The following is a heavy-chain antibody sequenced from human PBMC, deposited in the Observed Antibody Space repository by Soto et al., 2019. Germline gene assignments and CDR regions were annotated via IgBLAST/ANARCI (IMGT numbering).Heavy chain of an antibody. V-gene: IGHV1-2*02. CDR2: INPNSGGT. CDR3: ARTRSGVEVIIFDY. D-gene: IGHD3-22*01. Sequence: ASVKVSCKASGYTFTGYYMHWVRQAPGQGLEWMGWINPNSGGTNYAQKFQGRVTMTRDTSISTAYMELSRLRSDNTAVYYCARTRSGVEVIIFDYWGQGTLVTVSS. CDR1: GYTFTGYY. J-gene: IGHJ4*02.